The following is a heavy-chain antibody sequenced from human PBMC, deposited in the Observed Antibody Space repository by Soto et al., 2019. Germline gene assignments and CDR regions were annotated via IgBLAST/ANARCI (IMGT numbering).Heavy chain of an antibody. CDR2: IDPSDSYT. V-gene: IGHV5-10-1*01. CDR1: GYSFAGDW. Sequence: VESLKISCHGSGYSFAGDWISWVRQVPGKGLEWMGRIDPSDSYTNYSPSFQGHVTMSADKSVKTAYLQWSSLRASDTGIYFCARQKVGATSDYWGQGTLVTVSS. CDR3: ARQKVGATSDY. J-gene: IGHJ4*02. D-gene: IGHD1-26*01.